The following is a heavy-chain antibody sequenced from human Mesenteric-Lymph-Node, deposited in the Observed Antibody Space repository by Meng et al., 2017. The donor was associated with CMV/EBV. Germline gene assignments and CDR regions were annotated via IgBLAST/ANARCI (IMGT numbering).Heavy chain of an antibody. V-gene: IGHV3-23*01. Sequence: GESLKISCGASGFTFNNYAMNWVRQTPGKALEWLALIGTNERATHYADCVKGRFTISRDNPKNTLYLELNSLRAEDTALYYCARDLDSTGYYDEDYWGQGTLVTVSS. CDR1: GFTFNNYA. D-gene: IGHD3-22*01. CDR3: ARDLDSTGYYDEDY. J-gene: IGHJ4*02. CDR2: IGTNERAT.